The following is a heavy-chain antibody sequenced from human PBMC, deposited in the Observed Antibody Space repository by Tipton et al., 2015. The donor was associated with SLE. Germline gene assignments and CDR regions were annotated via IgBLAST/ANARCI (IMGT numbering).Heavy chain of an antibody. D-gene: IGHD5-24*01. Sequence: SLRLSCAASGFTFSSYGMHWVRQAPGKGLEWVAFIRYDGSNKYYADSVKGRFTISRDNSKNTLYLQMNSLRAEDTAVYYCATRRDGYNYGGFDIWGQGTMVTVSS. CDR3: ATRRDGYNYGGFDI. V-gene: IGHV3-30*02. CDR2: IRYDGSNK. CDR1: GFTFSSYG. J-gene: IGHJ3*02.